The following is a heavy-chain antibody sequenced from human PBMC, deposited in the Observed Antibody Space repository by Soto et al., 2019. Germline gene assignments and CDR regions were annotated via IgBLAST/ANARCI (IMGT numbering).Heavy chain of an antibody. V-gene: IGHV4-30-2*01. CDR2: IYHSGST. Sequence: QLQLQESGSGLVKPSQTLSLTCAVSGGSISSGGYSWSWIRQPPGKGLEWIGYIYHSGSTYYNPSXKSXVTISVDRSKNHFSRKLSSVPAAATAVYYCATQTIVATILNWGQGTLVTVSS. CDR3: ATQTIVATILN. D-gene: IGHD5-12*01. J-gene: IGHJ4*02. CDR1: GGSISSGGYS.